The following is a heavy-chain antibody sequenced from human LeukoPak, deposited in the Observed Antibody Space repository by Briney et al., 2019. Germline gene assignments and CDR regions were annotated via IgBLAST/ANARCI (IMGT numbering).Heavy chain of an antibody. Sequence: ASVTVPCKASGYTFTSYGISWVRQAPGQGLEWMGWISAYNGNTNYAQKLQGRVTMTTDTSTSTVYMELRSPRSDDTAVYYCARHRLHRIYYDSSGYYHDALDIWGQGTMITVSS. CDR3: ARHRLHRIYYDSSGYYHDALDI. V-gene: IGHV1-18*01. CDR2: ISAYNGNT. CDR1: GYTFTSYG. D-gene: IGHD3-22*01. J-gene: IGHJ3*02.